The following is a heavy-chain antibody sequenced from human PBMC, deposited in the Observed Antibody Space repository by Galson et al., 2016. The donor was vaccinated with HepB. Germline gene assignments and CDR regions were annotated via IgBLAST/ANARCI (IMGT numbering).Heavy chain of an antibody. D-gene: IGHD3-9*01. CDR2: IDWDDDK. CDR1: GFSLRTSGMR. V-gene: IGHV2-70*04. J-gene: IGHJ4*02. CDR3: ARTPGGDDILTGYFPPYFDY. Sequence: PALVKPTQTLTLTCTFSGFSLRTSGMRVSWIRQPPGKALEWLARIDWDDDKFYSTSLKARLTISKDTSKNQVVLTMTNMDPVDTATYYCARTPGGDDILTGYFPPYFDYWGQGTLVTVSS.